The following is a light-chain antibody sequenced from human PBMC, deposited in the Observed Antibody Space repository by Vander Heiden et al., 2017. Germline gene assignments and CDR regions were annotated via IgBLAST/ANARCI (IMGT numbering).Light chain of an antibody. CDR1: SSDIGGYNL. J-gene: IGLJ2*01. CDR2: ESS. V-gene: IGLV2-23*01. CDR3: CSYAGSYTLEV. Sequence: QSALTQPASVSGSPGQSITISCTGTSSDIGGYNLVSWYQQHPGKAPKVLIYESSKRPSGVSNRFSASKSGNTASLTISWLQAEDEADYFCCSYAGSYTLEVFGGGTKLTVL.